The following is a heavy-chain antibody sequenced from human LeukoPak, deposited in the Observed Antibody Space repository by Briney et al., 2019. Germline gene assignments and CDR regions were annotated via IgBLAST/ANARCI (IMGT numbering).Heavy chain of an antibody. CDR2: IYHSGST. Sequence: SETLSLTCAVSGGSISSGGYSWSWIRQPPGKGLEWIGYIYHSGSTYYNPSLKSRVTISVDRSKNQFSLKLSSVTAADTAVYYCASSLDGNPDWIFFDYWGQGTLVTVSS. CDR3: ASSLDGNPDWIFFDY. D-gene: IGHD3-3*01. J-gene: IGHJ4*02. CDR1: GGSISSGGYS. V-gene: IGHV4-30-2*01.